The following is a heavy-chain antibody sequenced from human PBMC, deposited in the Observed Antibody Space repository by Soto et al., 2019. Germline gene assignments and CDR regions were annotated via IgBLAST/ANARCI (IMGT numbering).Heavy chain of an antibody. D-gene: IGHD6-6*01. V-gene: IGHV1-18*01. Sequence: QVQLVQSGAEVKKPGASVKVSCKASGYTCTNYGINWVRQAPGQGREWLGWVSAYNGERRYAQRVQARVIMTTDTYTTTAYMELRSLRSDDTAVYYCSRGTSIPASGDYWGQGTLVTVSS. J-gene: IGHJ4*01. CDR3: SRGTSIPASGDY. CDR2: VSAYNGER. CDR1: GYTCTNYG.